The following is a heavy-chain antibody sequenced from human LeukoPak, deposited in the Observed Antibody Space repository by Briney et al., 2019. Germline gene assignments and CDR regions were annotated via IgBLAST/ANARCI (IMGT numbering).Heavy chain of an antibody. D-gene: IGHD2-2*02. J-gene: IGHJ4*02. V-gene: IGHV3-23*01. CDR3: AKEEIPNDY. CDR1: GFTFSTSA. CDR2: ISISGGTT. Sequence: GGSLRLSCVVSGFTFSTSAMTWDRQAPGKGLEWVSGISISGGTTYYADSVEGRFTISRDNSKNTLYLQMNSRRAEDTAVYYCAKEEIPNDYWGQGTLVTVSS.